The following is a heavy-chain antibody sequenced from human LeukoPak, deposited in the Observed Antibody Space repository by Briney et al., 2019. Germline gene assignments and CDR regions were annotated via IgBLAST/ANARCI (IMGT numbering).Heavy chain of an antibody. V-gene: IGHV3-21*01. CDR2: ITSDSTYI. Sequence: GGSLRFSCAASGFTFSTYSMNWVRQAPGKGLEWVSSITSDSTYISYADSMKGRFTISRDNAKNSLYLQMNSLRDEDTAVYYCARDFSSGRYNSKSDAFDIWGHGTMVTVSS. CDR3: ARDFSSGRYNSKSDAFDI. CDR1: GFTFSTYS. J-gene: IGHJ3*02. D-gene: IGHD6-19*01.